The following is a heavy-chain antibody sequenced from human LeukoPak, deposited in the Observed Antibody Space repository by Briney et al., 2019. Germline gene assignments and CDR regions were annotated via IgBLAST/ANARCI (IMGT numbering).Heavy chain of an antibody. J-gene: IGHJ6*03. V-gene: IGHV1-69*01. D-gene: IGHD2-2*02. Sequence: VASVKVSCKASGGTFSSYAISWVRQAPGQGLEWTGGIIPIFGTANYAQKFQGRVTITADESTSTAYMELSSLRSEDTAVYYCASFGEDIVVVPAAITSGYCMDVWGKGTTVTVSS. CDR3: ASFGEDIVVVPAAITSGYCMDV. CDR2: IIPIFGTA. CDR1: GGTFSSYA.